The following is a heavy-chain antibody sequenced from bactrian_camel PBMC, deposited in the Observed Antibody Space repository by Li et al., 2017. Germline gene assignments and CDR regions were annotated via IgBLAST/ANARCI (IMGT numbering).Heavy chain of an antibody. CDR2: IDPVGGTL. CDR3: AEGRGSRGEHCYSLNY. CDR1: GDALKNIW. J-gene: IGHJ4*01. Sequence: HVQLVESGGGSVQAGGSLKLSCKVSGDALKNIWVAWFRQEAGKEREGLATIDPVGGTLTKESVKGRFIISQDSARNTVYLQMNNLQPEDTATYYCAEGRGSRGEHCYSLNYWGQGTQVTVS. V-gene: IGHV3S1*01. D-gene: IGHD6*01.